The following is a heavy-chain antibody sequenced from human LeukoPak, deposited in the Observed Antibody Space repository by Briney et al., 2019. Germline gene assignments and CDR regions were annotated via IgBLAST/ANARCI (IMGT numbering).Heavy chain of an antibody. J-gene: IGHJ6*03. CDR2: INWNGGST. V-gene: IGHV3-20*04. CDR1: GFTFDDYG. CDR3: ARVAAAGPWNYYYYYYMDV. D-gene: IGHD6-13*01. Sequence: PGGSLRLSCAASGFTFDDYGMSWVRQAPGKGLEWVSGINWNGGSTVYADSVKGRFTISRDNAKNSLYLQMNSLRAEDTAVYYCARVAAAGPWNYYYYYYMDVWGKGTTVTVSS.